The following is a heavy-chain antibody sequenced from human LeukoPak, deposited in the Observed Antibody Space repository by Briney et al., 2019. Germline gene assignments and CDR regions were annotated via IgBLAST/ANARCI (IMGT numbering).Heavy chain of an antibody. CDR1: ALSITIYY. D-gene: IGHD2-2*02. Sequence: SETLSLTCSVSALSITIYYWSWIRQPPGEGLECVGYMYYSGNTKYNPSLKSRVTISVDTSKNQFSLRLTSVTAADTAVYYCARAYTSWSFDSWGQGTLVTVSS. CDR2: MYYSGNT. J-gene: IGHJ4*02. V-gene: IGHV4-59*01. CDR3: ARAYTSWSFDS.